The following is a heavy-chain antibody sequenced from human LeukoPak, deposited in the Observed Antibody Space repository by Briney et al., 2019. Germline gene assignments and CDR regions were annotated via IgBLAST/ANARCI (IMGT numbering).Heavy chain of an antibody. D-gene: IGHD3-10*02. CDR1: GFTFSSYW. J-gene: IGHJ6*04. CDR2: INQDGSEK. Sequence: PGGSLRLSCAASGFTFSSYWMTWVRQAPGRGLEGVANINQDGSEKHYVDSVKGRFTISRDNAKNSLYLQMNSLRAEDTAVYYCAELGITMIGGVWGKGTTVTISS. V-gene: IGHV3-7*01. CDR3: AELGITMIGGV.